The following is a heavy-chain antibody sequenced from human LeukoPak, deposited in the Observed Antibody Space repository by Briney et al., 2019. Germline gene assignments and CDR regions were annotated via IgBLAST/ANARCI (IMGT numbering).Heavy chain of an antibody. CDR3: ARGGDWYQLLLYPWFDP. V-gene: IGHV4-34*01. CDR1: GGSFSGYY. J-gene: IGHJ5*02. CDR2: INHSGST. D-gene: IGHD2-2*01. Sequence: SETLSLTCAVYGGSFSGYYWSWLRQPPGKGLEWIGEINHSGSTNYNPSLKSRVTISVDTSKNQFSLKLSSVTAADTAVYYCARGGDWYQLLLYPWFDPWGQGTLVTVSS.